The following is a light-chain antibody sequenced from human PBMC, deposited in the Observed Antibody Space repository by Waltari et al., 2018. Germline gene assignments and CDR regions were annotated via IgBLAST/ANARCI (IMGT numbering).Light chain of an antibody. CDR2: EVS. CDR3: SSYASSNTLEV. J-gene: IGLJ1*01. V-gene: IGLV2-14*01. CDR1: SSDVGGYNY. Sequence: QSALTQPPSASGSPGPSVTISCTGTSSDVGGYNYVSWYQQHPGKAPKLMLYEVSNRPSGVPNRFSGSKSGNTASLTISGLQAEDEADYYCSSYASSNTLEVFGAGTKLTVL.